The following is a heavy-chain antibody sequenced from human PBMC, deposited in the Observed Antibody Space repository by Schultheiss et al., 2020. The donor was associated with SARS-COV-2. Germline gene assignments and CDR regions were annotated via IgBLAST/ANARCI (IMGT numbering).Heavy chain of an antibody. CDR2: ISSSSSTI. D-gene: IGHD1-26*01. J-gene: IGHJ6*02. V-gene: IGHV3-48*04. CDR3: ARDTSGSYLYGMDV. CDR1: GFTFSSYS. Sequence: GGSLRLSCAASGFTFSSYSMNWVRQAPGKGLEWVSYISSSSSTIYYADSVKGRFTISRDNAKNSLYLQMNSLRAEDTAVYYCARDTSGSYLYGMDVWGQGTTVTVSS.